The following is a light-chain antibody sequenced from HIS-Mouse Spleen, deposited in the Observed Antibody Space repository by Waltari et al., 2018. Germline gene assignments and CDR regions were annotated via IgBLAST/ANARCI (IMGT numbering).Light chain of an antibody. Sequence: QSALTQPASVSGSPGQSITIPCPGTRRDVGSYHLVSWYQQHPGKAPKLMIYEGSKRPSGVSNRFSGSKSGNTASLTISGLQAEDEADYYCCSYAGSSTWVFGGGTKLTVL. CDR1: RRDVGSYHL. CDR2: EGS. J-gene: IGLJ3*02. V-gene: IGLV2-23*01. CDR3: CSYAGSSTWV.